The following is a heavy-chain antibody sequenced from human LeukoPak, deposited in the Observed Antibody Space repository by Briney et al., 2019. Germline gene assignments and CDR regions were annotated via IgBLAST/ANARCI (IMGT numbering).Heavy chain of an antibody. J-gene: IGHJ4*02. Sequence: SETLSLTCTVSGGSISCGDYYWSWIRQPPGKGLKWIGYIFYSGNTNYNPSLKSRVTISVDTSKNQFSLKLSSVTAADTAVYYCARATWLPVGLYYYDSSGYYYYFDYWGQGTLVTVSS. CDR1: GGSISCGDYY. CDR2: IFYSGNT. V-gene: IGHV4-61*08. D-gene: IGHD3-22*01. CDR3: ARATWLPVGLYYYDSSGYYYYFDY.